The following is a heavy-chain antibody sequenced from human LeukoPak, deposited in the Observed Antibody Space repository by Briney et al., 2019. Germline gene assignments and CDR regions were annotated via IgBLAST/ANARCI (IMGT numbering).Heavy chain of an antibody. CDR2: IYTGGST. Sequence: GGSLRLSCAASGFTFSSNYMSWVRQAPGKGLEWVSVIYTGGSTYYSDSVKGRFTISRDNSKNTLYLQMNSLRVDDTAMYYCARDSYGGYWGQGTLVTVSS. CDR1: GFTFSSNY. J-gene: IGHJ4*02. CDR3: ARDSYGGY. D-gene: IGHD2-21*01. V-gene: IGHV3-53*01.